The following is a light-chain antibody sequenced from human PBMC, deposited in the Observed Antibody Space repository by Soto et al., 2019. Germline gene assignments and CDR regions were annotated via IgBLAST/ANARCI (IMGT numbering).Light chain of an antibody. CDR2: EVN. Sequence: QAVLTQHPSVCGSPGQSITISCTGTSSDVGGYNDVSWYQQHPGKHPKLMIYEVNKRPSGISHRSSGSKYGNMASLTISGLLPEAEADYYCISRTSITTYVCGTGTRVTVL. J-gene: IGLJ1*01. CDR1: SSDVGGYND. CDR3: ISRTSITTYV. V-gene: IGLV2-14*01.